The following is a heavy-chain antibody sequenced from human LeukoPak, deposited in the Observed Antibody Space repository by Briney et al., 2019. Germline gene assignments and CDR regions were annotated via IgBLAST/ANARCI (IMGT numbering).Heavy chain of an antibody. V-gene: IGHV3-30-3*01. CDR1: GFTFSSCA. D-gene: IGHD6-19*01. CDR3: ARDYGWLEAFDI. J-gene: IGHJ3*02. Sequence: GGSLRLSCAASGFTFSSCAMHWVRQAPGKGLEWVAIISYDGSNKFYADSVKGRFTISRDNSKNTLYVQMNSLITEDTAVYYCARDYGWLEAFDIRGQGTMVTVSS. CDR2: ISYDGSNK.